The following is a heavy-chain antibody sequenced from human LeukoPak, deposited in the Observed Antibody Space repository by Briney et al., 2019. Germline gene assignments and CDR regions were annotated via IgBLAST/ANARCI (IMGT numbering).Heavy chain of an antibody. CDR1: GYSFSSYW. J-gene: IGHJ6*02. CDR2: IYPGDSDT. Sequence: GESLKISCKGSGYSFSSYWIAWVRQMPGKGLEWMGIIYPGDSDTRYSPSFEGQVIISADKSISTAYLQWSSLKASDTAIYYCARKVVDDFSSYGMDVWGQGATVTVSS. V-gene: IGHV5-51*01. D-gene: IGHD3-3*01. CDR3: ARKVVDDFSSYGMDV.